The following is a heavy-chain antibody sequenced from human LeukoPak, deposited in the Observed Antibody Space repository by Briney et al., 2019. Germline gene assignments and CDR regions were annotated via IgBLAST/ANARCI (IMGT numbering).Heavy chain of an antibody. V-gene: IGHV4-30-2*01. J-gene: IGHJ4*02. CDR1: GGSISSGGYS. CDR2: IYHSGST. Sequence: PSGTLSLTCAVSGGSISSGGYSWSWIRQPPGKGLEWIGYIYHSGSTYYNPSLKSRVTISVDGSKNQFSLNLSSVTAADTAVYYCARGDGSGRDYYFDYWGQGTLVTVSS. D-gene: IGHD3-10*01. CDR3: ARGDGSGRDYYFDY.